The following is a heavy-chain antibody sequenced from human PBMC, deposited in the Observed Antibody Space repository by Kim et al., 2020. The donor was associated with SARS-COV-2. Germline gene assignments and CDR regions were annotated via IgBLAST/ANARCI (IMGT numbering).Heavy chain of an antibody. CDR1: GFTFSSYS. CDR2: ISSSSSYI. CDR3: ARDHCSSTSCYIWVGPDAFDI. J-gene: IGHJ3*02. V-gene: IGHV3-21*01. D-gene: IGHD2-2*02. Sequence: GGSLRLSCAASGFTFSSYSMNWVRQAPGKGLEWVSSISSSSSYIYYADSVKGRFTISRDNAKNSLYLQMNSLRAEDTAVYYCARDHCSSTSCYIWVGPDAFDIWGQGTMVTVSS.